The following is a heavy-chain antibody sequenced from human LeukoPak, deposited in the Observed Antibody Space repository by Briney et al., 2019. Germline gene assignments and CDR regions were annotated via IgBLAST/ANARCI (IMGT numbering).Heavy chain of an antibody. Sequence: SEILSLTCLVSGDSMRSDFWSWIRQPPGKGLEWIGYVSGSGSTNYNPTVKSRVTISLDTSKKQFSLNVTSVTAADTAVYYCARVPPRKIAAAGTRYYYYYYMDVWGKGTTVTVSS. CDR2: VSGSGST. V-gene: IGHV4-59*01. CDR3: ARVPPRKIAAAGTRYYYYYYMDV. CDR1: GDSMRSDF. D-gene: IGHD6-13*01. J-gene: IGHJ6*03.